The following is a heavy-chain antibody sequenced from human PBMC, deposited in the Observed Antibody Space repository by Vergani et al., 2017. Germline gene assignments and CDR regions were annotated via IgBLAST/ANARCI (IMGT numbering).Heavy chain of an antibody. CDR3: ARDRSYGSGSYYNGGFDP. V-gene: IGHV1-69*01. Sequence: QVQLVQSGAEVKKPGSSVKVSCKASGGTFSSYAISWVRQAPGQGLEWMGGIIPICGTANYAQKFQGRVTITADESTSTAYMELSSLRSEDTAVYYCARDRSYGSGSYYNGGFDPWGQGTLVTVSS. D-gene: IGHD3-10*01. CDR2: IIPICGTA. CDR1: GGTFSSYA. J-gene: IGHJ5*02.